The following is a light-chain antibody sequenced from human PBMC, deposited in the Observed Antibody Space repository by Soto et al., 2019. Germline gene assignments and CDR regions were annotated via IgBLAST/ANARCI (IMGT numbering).Light chain of an antibody. J-gene: IGKJ4*01. Sequence: EILFTQSPGILSLSPGERASLSCGASQSITSSFLAWYQQKPGQAPRLLIYGASSRDTGIPDRFSGSWSGTDCTLTISRLEPEDFAVYYCQQYDSLPLTFGGGTKVDIK. CDR3: QQYDSLPLT. CDR1: QSITSSF. V-gene: IGKV3-20*01. CDR2: GAS.